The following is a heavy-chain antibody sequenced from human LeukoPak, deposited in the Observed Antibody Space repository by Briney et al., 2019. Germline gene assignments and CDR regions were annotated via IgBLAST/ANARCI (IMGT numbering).Heavy chain of an antibody. Sequence: EASVKVPCKASGYTFTGYYMHWVRQAPGQGLEWMGWINPNSGGTNYAQKFQGRVTMTRDTSISTAYMELSRLRSDDTAVYYCARFIPPYAFDIWGQGTMVTVSS. D-gene: IGHD2-21*01. CDR2: INPNSGGT. CDR1: GYTFTGYY. CDR3: ARFIPPYAFDI. V-gene: IGHV1-2*02. J-gene: IGHJ3*02.